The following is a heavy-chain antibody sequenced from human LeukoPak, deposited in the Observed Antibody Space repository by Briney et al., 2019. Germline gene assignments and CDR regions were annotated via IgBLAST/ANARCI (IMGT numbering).Heavy chain of an antibody. CDR3: AKDSPYYYDSKYYMDV. CDR1: GFTFSSYG. V-gene: IGHV3-30*02. CDR2: IRYDGSNK. D-gene: IGHD3-22*01. Sequence: GGSLRLSCAASGFTFSSYGMHWVRQAPGKGLEWVAFIRYDGSNKYYADSVKGRFTISRDNSKNTLYLQMNSLRAEDTAVYYCAKDSPYYYDSKYYMDVWGKGTTVTVSS. J-gene: IGHJ6*03.